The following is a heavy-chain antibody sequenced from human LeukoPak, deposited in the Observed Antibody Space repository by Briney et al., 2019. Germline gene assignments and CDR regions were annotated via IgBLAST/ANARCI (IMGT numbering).Heavy chain of an antibody. CDR3: ARDNGFDL. J-gene: IGHJ2*01. V-gene: IGHV3-23*01. Sequence: GGSLRLSCAASGFTFSSHAMNWVRQAPGKGLEWVSSISGSGGTTYYADSVKGRFTVSRDNSKNTLSLQMNSLRVEDTALYYCARDNGFDLWGRGTLVTVSS. CDR2: ISGSGGTT. CDR1: GFTFSSHA.